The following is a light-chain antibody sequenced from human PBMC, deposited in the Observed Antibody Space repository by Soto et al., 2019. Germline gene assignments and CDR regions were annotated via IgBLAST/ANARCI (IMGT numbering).Light chain of an antibody. CDR2: STS. CDR3: HQYHSTPWT. CDR1: QRVLYSSTKENY. V-gene: IGKV4-1*01. Sequence: DIVMTQSPESLAVSLGERATINCKPSQRVLYSSTKENYLAWYQQIPGQPPKLLIYSTSIRESGVPDRFSGSGSGTHFTLTISSLQAEDVAVYYCHQYHSTPWTFGQGTKVEIK. J-gene: IGKJ1*01.